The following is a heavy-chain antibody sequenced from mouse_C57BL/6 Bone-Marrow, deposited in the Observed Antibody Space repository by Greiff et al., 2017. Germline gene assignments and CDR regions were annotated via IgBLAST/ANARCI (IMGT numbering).Heavy chain of an antibody. Sequence: VQLKQSGAELVRPGASVKLSCTASGFNIKDDYMHWVKQRPEQGLEWIGWIDPENGDTEYASKFQGKATLTADTSSNTAYLQLSSLTSEDTAVYYCTTCPLYYSNYRYYAMDYWGQGTSVTVSS. CDR3: TTCPLYYSNYRYYAMDY. CDR1: GFNIKDDY. CDR2: IDPENGDT. V-gene: IGHV14-4*01. J-gene: IGHJ4*01. D-gene: IGHD2-5*01.